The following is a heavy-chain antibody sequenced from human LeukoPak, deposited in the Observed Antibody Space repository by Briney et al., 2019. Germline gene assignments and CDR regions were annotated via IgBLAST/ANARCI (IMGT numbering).Heavy chain of an antibody. V-gene: IGHV3-23*01. D-gene: IGHD6-19*01. CDR1: GFTFSSHA. CDR3: AKAGIAVAHYYFDY. Sequence: PGGSLRLSCVGSGFTFSSHAMSWVRQAPGKGLEWVSAMSGSSGITFYADSVKGRFTISRDNSKNTLYLQMNSLRAEGTAVYYCAKAGIAVAHYYFDYWGQGTLATVSS. CDR2: MSGSSGIT. J-gene: IGHJ4*02.